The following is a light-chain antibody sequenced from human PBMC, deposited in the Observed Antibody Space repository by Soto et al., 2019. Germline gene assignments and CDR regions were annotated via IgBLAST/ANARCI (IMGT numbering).Light chain of an antibody. CDR1: SSDVGGYDY. CDR2: EVS. J-gene: IGLJ1*01. V-gene: IGLV2-14*01. Sequence: QSALTQPASVSGSPGQSITISCTGTSSDVGGYDYVSWYQLHPGKAPKLMVFEVSNRPSGVSYRFSGSESGNTASLTISGLQAEDEADYFCSSYSISTAYLFGTGTKLTVL. CDR3: SSYSISTAYL.